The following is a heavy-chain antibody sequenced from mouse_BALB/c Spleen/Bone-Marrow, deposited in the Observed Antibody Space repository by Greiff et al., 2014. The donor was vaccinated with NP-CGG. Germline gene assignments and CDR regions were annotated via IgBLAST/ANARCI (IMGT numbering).Heavy chain of an antibody. J-gene: IGHJ4*01. CDR1: GFSLTSYG. V-gene: IGHV2-9*02. Sequence: VKLVESGPGLVAPSQSLSITCTVSGFSLTSYGVHWVRQPPGKGLEWLGVIWAGGSTNYNSALMSRLSISKDNSKSQVFLKMNSLQTDYAAMYYCARGGGYYYAMDYWGQGTSVTVSS. CDR2: IWAGGST. CDR3: ARGGGYYYAMDY.